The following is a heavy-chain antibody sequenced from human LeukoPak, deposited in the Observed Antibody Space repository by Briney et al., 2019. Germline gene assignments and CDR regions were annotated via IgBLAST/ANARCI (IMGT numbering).Heavy chain of an antibody. CDR1: GFTFSSYA. Sequence: GGSLRLSCAASGFTFSSYAMHWVRQAPGKGLEWVAVISYDGSNKYYADSVKGRFTISRDNSKNTLYLQMNSLRAEDTAVYYCARCGVRGVNFCQVDVWGQETTVTVSS. D-gene: IGHD3-10*01. CDR2: ISYDGSNK. CDR3: ARCGVRGVNFCQVDV. V-gene: IGHV3-30-3*01. J-gene: IGHJ6*02.